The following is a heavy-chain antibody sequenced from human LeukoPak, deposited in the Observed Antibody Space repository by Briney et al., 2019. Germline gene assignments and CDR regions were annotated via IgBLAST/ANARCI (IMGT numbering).Heavy chain of an antibody. D-gene: IGHD3-10*01. V-gene: IGHV4-30-4*01. Sequence: PSETLSLTCTVSGAPISTAGYYWTWIRQTPGEGLEWIGYIYCTGSVDYNPSLKSRLSISLDTSKNQFSLKLNSVTAADTAVYYCARDHSYYFGSETSTLDVWGQGTAVTVSS. CDR1: GAPISTAGYY. CDR2: IYCTGSV. J-gene: IGHJ6*02. CDR3: ARDHSYYFGSETSTLDV.